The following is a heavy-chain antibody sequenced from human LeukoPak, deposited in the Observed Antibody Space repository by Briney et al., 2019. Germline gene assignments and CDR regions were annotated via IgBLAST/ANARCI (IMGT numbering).Heavy chain of an antibody. J-gene: IGHJ4*02. CDR1: GGSISSSNW. V-gene: IGHV4-4*02. D-gene: IGHD4-23*01. CDR2: IYYSGST. Sequence: PSETLSLTCAVSGGSISSSNWWSWVRQPPGKGLEWIGYIYYSGSTNYNPSLKSRVTISVDTSKNQFSLKLSSVTAADTAVYYCARDRVRGLRWSIFDYWGQGTLVTVSS. CDR3: ARDRVRGLRWSIFDY.